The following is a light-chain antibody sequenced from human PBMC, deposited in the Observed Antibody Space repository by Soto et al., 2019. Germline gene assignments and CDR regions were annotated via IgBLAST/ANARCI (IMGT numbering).Light chain of an antibody. J-gene: IGKJ1*01. CDR3: HQYNSYST. V-gene: IGKV1-5*03. Sequence: DIQMTQSPSTLSASVGDRVTITCRASQSISSWLAWYQQKPGKAPKLLIYKASSLESGVPSRFSCSGSGTEFTLTISSLQPDDFATYYCHQYNSYSTFGQGTKVEIK. CDR2: KAS. CDR1: QSISSW.